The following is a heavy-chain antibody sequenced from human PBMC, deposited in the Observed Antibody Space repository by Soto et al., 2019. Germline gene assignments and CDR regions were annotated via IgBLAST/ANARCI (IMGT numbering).Heavy chain of an antibody. D-gene: IGHD2-21*02. CDR1: GESISSGGYY. V-gene: IGHV4-30-4*08. CDR2: IYDSESA. CDR3: ARAMVVTQNWFDP. J-gene: IGHJ5*02. Sequence: TSETLSLTCNVSGESISSGGYYLSWIRHHPRKGLGWIGYIYDSESAYYNPSLKSRVTISVDTSKNQFSLKLSSVTAADTAVYYCARAMVVTQNWFDPWGQGTLVTVSS.